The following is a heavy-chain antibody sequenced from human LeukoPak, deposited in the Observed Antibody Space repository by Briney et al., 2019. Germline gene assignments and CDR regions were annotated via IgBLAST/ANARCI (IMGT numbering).Heavy chain of an antibody. CDR2: ISGSGSTI. D-gene: IGHD6-19*01. Sequence: GGSLRLSCAASGFTFRSYEMTWVRPAPGKGLEGVSCISGSGSTIYYTDPEKGRFTISRDNAKNSLYLQMNSLSAEDTAVYYCAGLVLDYWGQGTLVTVSS. J-gene: IGHJ4*02. V-gene: IGHV3-48*03. CDR1: GFTFRSYE. CDR3: AGLVLDY.